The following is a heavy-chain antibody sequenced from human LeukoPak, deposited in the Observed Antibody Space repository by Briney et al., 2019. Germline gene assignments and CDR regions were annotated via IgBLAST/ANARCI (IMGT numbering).Heavy chain of an antibody. CDR3: ASWAGY. CDR2: ISSNGGST. CDR1: GFTFSDYA. Sequence: GGSLRLSCAASGFTFSDYAMNWVRQAPGKGLEYVSAISSNGGSTYYANSVKGRFTISRDNSKNTLYLQMGSLRAEDKAVYYCASWAGYWGQGTLVTVSS. J-gene: IGHJ4*02. V-gene: IGHV3-64*01. D-gene: IGHD7-27*01.